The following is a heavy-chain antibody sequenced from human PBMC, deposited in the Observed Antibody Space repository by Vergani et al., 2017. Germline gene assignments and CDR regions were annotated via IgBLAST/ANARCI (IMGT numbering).Heavy chain of an antibody. CDR3: ARSQQLVGGGYFDY. D-gene: IGHD6-13*01. CDR2: IIPIFGTA. J-gene: IGHJ4*02. Sequence: QVQLVQSGAEVKKPGSSVKVSCKTSGGTFKSNTFSWVRQAPGQGLEWMGGIIPIFGTADYAQDFQGRLSITADESTSTVYMELSSLRSDDTAIYYCARSQQLVGGGYFDYWGQGTLVTVSS. V-gene: IGHV1-69*01. CDR1: GGTFKSNT.